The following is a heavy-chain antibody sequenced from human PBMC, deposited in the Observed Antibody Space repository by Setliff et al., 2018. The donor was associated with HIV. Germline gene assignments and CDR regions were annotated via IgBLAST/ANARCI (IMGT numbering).Heavy chain of an antibody. CDR3: AKDHATSSWFTALLDY. CDR2: IRYDGSQK. J-gene: IGHJ4*02. D-gene: IGHD6-13*01. Sequence: PGGFLRLSCAASVFTFNNYGMNWVRQAPGKGLEWVAFIRYDGSQKYYVDSVKGRFTISRDNSKNTLYLQMNSLRAEDTAVYYCAKDHATSSWFTALLDYWGQGALVTVSS. CDR1: VFTFNNYG. V-gene: IGHV3-30*02.